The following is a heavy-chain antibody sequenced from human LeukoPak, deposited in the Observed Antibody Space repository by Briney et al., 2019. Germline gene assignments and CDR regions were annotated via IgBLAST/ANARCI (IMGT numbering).Heavy chain of an antibody. CDR1: GGSFSGYY. CDR3: AGTLGDPNNSDSSGYYYYYGMDV. D-gene: IGHD3-22*01. J-gene: IGHJ6*02. Sequence: PSETLSLTCAVYGGSFSGYYWSWIRQPPGKGLEWIGEINHSGSTNYNPSLESRVTMSVDTSKNQFSLKLSSVTAADTAVYYCAGTLGDPNNSDSSGYYYYYGMDVWGQGTTVTVSS. CDR2: INHSGST. V-gene: IGHV4-34*01.